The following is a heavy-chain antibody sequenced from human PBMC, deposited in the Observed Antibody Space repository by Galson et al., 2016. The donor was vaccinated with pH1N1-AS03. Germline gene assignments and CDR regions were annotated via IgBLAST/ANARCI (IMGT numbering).Heavy chain of an antibody. D-gene: IGHD7-27*01. CDR2: IRSRTNYI. V-gene: IGHV3-21*01. CDR1: GFTFNKYS. Sequence: LSCAASGFTFNKYSMNWVRQAPGKGLEWVSSIRSRTNYIHDSDSVRGRFTISRDNAKNSLYLQMSSLRADDTAVYYCARGLPGDYGMDVWGQGTTVTVSS. CDR3: ARGLPGDYGMDV. J-gene: IGHJ6*02.